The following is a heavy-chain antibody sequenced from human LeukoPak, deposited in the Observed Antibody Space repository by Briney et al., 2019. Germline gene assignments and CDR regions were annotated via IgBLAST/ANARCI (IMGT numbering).Heavy chain of an antibody. CDR1: GFTFSSYW. V-gene: IGHV3-7*03. CDR2: IKQDGSEK. CDR3: ARGPLGYCTNGVCPTNWFDP. J-gene: IGHJ5*02. Sequence: DPGGSLRLSCAASGFTFSSYWMSWVRQAPGKGLEWVANIKQDGSEKYYVDSVKGRFTISRDNAKNSLYLQMNSLRAEDTAVYYCARGPLGYCTNGVCPTNWFDPWGQGTLVTVSS. D-gene: IGHD2-8*01.